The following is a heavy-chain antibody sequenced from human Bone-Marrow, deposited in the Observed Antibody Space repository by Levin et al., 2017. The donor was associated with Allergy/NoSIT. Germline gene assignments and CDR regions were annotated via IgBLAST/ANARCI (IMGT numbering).Heavy chain of an antibody. D-gene: IGHD6-25*01. Sequence: SETLSLNCAVSGGSISTSSYHWGWVRQSPGKGLEWIGNIYYTGRTSYNPSLEGRVTISIDTTKKQFFLRLNSVTAADTAVYYCARVMSAISAAGPEKWGQGILVTVS. CDR3: ARVMSAISAAGPEK. CDR2: IYYTGRT. J-gene: IGHJ4*02. V-gene: IGHV4-39*07. CDR1: GGSISTSSYH.